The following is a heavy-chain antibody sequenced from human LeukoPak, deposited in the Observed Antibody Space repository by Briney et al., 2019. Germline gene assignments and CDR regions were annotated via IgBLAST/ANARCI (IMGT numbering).Heavy chain of an antibody. CDR1: GFTFSNYW. CDR3: ARGYGEDYSSAVSCRWYDY. D-gene: IGHD2-15*01. V-gene: IGHV3-7*04. J-gene: IGHJ4*02. Sequence: GGSLRLSCAASGFTFSNYWMTWVRQAPGNGLEWVANIKQGGNEKYYVDSVKGRFTISRDNAKNSLHLQMNSLRSEDTAVYYCARGYGEDYSSAVSCRWYDYWGQGTLVTVSS. CDR2: IKQGGNEK.